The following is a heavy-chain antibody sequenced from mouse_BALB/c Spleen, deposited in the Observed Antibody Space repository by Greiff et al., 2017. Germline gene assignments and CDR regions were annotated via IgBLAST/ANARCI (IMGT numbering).Heavy chain of an antibody. CDR3: ARRDALGAMDY. CDR1: GYTFTSYV. D-gene: IGHD3-3*01. J-gene: IGHJ4*01. CDR2: INPYNDGT. Sequence: EVKLMESGPELVKPGASVKMSCKASGYTFTSYVMHWVKQKPGQGLEWIGYINPYNDGTKYNEKFKGKATLTSDKSSSTAYMELSSLTSEDSAVYYCARRDALGAMDYWGQGTSVTVSS. V-gene: IGHV1-14*01.